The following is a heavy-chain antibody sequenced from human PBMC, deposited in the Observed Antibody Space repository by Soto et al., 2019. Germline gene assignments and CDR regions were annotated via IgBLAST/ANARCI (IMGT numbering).Heavy chain of an antibody. CDR1: GYSFTSYW. D-gene: IGHD3-22*01. CDR3: AASVVLKHTSLRENIAY. CDR2: IDPSDSYT. J-gene: IGHJ4*02. V-gene: IGHV5-10-1*01. Sequence: GESLKISCKGSGYSFTSYWISWVRQMPGKGLEWMGRIDPSDSYTNYSPSFQGHVTISADKSISTAYLQWSSLKASDTAMYSCAASVVLKHTSLRENIAYWGQRSLVTSPQ.